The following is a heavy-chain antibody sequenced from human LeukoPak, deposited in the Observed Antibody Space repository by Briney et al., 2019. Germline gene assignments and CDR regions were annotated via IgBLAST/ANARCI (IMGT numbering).Heavy chain of an antibody. J-gene: IGHJ3*02. V-gene: IGHV4-59*12. CDR1: GGSIAGFY. D-gene: IGHD3-9*01. CDR2: MYYSGST. Sequence: PSETLSLTCTVSGGSIAGFYWSWFRQSPGKGLEWIGYMYYSGSTYYNPSLKSRVSLSVDTSKNQFSLKLSSVTAADTAVYYCARAGYDILTGYCGAFDIWGQGTVVIVSS. CDR3: ARAGYDILTGYCGAFDI.